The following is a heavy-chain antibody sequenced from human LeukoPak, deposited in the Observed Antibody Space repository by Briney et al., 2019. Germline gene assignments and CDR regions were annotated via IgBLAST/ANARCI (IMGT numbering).Heavy chain of an antibody. D-gene: IGHD1-26*01. CDR2: TWFGGS. J-gene: IGHJ3*02. CDR3: AREQATVGSAGAFDI. V-gene: IGHV3-33*01. CDR1: GFTLWRHG. Sequence: AGTSLRLSCAASGFTLWRHGMHWLRQTPGKGLEWVAVTWFGGSDYADSVKGRFTVSRDNSKMTLYLQMEYLRVEDRALYYCAREQATVGSAGAFDIWVRPTMVTVCS.